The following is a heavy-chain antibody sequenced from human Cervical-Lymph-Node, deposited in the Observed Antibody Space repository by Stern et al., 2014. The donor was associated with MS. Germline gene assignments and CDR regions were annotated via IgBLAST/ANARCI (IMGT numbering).Heavy chain of an antibody. D-gene: IGHD4-11*01. CDR1: GDTFSNYA. Sequence: QMQLVQSGSAVKKPGSSVKVSCKPSGDTFSNYALSWVRQAPGQGLEWVGGLIPFYGATRYGRKFQGRVTITPEESTGTAFMELTNLTSDDTAIYYCALRRSYYVFWGQGTLITVSS. V-gene: IGHV1-69*01. J-gene: IGHJ4*02. CDR2: LIPFYGAT. CDR3: ALRRSYYVF.